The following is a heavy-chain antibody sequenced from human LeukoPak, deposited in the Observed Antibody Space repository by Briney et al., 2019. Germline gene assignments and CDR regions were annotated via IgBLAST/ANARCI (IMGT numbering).Heavy chain of an antibody. CDR2: ISNNGGYT. D-gene: IGHD2-15*01. CDR1: GVTFRSSA. V-gene: IGHV3-23*01. CDR3: AKQLGYCSDGSCYFPY. Sequence: GRSLRLSCAASGVTFRSSAMSWVRQAPGKGLEWVSAISNNGGYTYYADSVQGRFTISRDNSKSTLCLQMNSLRAEDTAVYYCAKQLGYCSDGSCYFPYWGQGTLVTVSS. J-gene: IGHJ4*02.